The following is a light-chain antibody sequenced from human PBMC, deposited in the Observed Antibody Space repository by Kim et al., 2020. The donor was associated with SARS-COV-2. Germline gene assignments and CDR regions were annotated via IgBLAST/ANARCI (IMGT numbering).Light chain of an antibody. CDR2: DVT. J-gene: IGLJ3*02. V-gene: IGLV2-14*03. Sequence: GQSITIARTGTSRDIGPYNNVAWYQQHPGKVPKVMIYDVTKRPSGVSDRFSGSKSANTASLTISGLQAEDEADYYCTSYTTSTTWVLGGGTQLTVL. CDR3: TSYTTSTTWV. CDR1: SRDIGPYNN.